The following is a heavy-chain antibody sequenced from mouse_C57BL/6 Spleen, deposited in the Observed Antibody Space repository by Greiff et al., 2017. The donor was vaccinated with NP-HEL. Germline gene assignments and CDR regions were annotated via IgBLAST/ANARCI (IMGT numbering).Heavy chain of an antibody. J-gene: IGHJ4*01. D-gene: IGHD2-1*01. V-gene: IGHV3-6*01. CDR3: ARIYYGNSYAMDY. CDR2: ISYDGSN. CDR1: GYSITSGYY. Sequence: DVKLQESGPGLVKPSQSLSLTCSVTGYSITSGYYWNWIRQFPGNKLEWMGYISYDGSNNYNPSLKNRISITRDTSKNQFFLKLNSVTTEDTATYYCARIYYGNSYAMDYWGQGTSVTVSS.